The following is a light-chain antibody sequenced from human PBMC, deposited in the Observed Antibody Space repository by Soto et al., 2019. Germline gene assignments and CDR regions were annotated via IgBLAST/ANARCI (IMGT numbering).Light chain of an antibody. CDR3: SSYTSSNTRYV. CDR1: SSDIGGYNY. J-gene: IGLJ1*01. CDR2: EVS. Sequence: QSALTQPASVSGSPGQSITISCTGTSSDIGGYNYVSWYQQHPGKAPKLKIYEVSNRPSGVSNRFSGSKSGNTASLTISGLQAEDEADYYCSSYTSSNTRYVFGTGTKLTVL. V-gene: IGLV2-14*01.